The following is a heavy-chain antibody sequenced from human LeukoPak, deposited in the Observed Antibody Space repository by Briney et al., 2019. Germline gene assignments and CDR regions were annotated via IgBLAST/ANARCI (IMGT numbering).Heavy chain of an antibody. Sequence: GGSLRLSCAASGFTFSSYAMSWVRQAPGKGLEWVSAISGSGGSTYYADSVKGRFAISRDNSKNTLYLQMNSLRAEDTAVYYCAKEPDSSSWSGENDYWGQGTLVTVSS. D-gene: IGHD6-13*01. CDR2: ISGSGGST. J-gene: IGHJ4*02. CDR3: AKEPDSSSWSGENDY. V-gene: IGHV3-23*01. CDR1: GFTFSSYA.